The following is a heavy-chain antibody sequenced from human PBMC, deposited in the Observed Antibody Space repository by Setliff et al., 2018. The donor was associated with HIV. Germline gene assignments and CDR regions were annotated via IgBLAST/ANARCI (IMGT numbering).Heavy chain of an antibody. CDR1: GYTFTGYY. D-gene: IGHD6-19*01. Sequence: GASVKVSCKASGYTFTGYYINWVRQAPGQGLEWMGWINPNSGGTNYAQNFQGRVTMTRVTSISTAYMEMSRLRSDDTAMYYCARESSGWSPPYYGMDVWGQGTTVTVSS. J-gene: IGHJ6*02. CDR2: INPNSGGT. V-gene: IGHV1-2*02. CDR3: ARESSGWSPPYYGMDV.